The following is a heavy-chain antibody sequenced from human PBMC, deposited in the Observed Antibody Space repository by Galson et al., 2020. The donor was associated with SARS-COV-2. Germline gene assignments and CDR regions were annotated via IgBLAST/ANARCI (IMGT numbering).Heavy chain of an antibody. CDR2: IHSSGIP. D-gene: IGHD6-19*01. J-gene: IGHJ4*02. V-gene: IGHV4-61*02. CDR1: DGSFSGISYY. CDR3: AAGPVAGTGE. Sequence: SETLSLTCDVSDGSFSGISYYWSWIRQPAGKGLEWIGRIHSSGIPNYNPSLKSRVTISVDTSKNQLSLRLTSVTAADTAVNYCAAGPVAGTGEWGQGTLVTVSA.